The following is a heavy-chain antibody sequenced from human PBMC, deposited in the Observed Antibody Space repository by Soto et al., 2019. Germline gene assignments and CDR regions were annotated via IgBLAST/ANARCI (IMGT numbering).Heavy chain of an antibody. J-gene: IGHJ4*02. CDR3: ARDRWDYGDY. CDR2: IIPILGIA. D-gene: IGHD4-17*01. V-gene: IGHV1-69*04. CDR1: GGTFSSYT. Sequence: SVKVACKASGGTFSSYTISWVRQAPGQGLEWMGRIIPILGIANYAQKFQGRVTITADKSTSTAYMELRSLRSDDTAVYYCARDRWDYGDYWGQGTLVTVSS.